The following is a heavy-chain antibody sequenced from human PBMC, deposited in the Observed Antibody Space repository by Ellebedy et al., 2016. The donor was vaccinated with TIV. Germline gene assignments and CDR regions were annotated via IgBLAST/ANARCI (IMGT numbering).Heavy chain of an antibody. CDR3: ARDPEGAYYYGSGKFDY. CDR2: INAGNGNT. CDR1: GYTFTSHI. J-gene: IGHJ4*02. D-gene: IGHD3-10*01. Sequence: ASVKVSCXASGYTFTSHIMNWVRQAPGQRLEWLGWINAGNGNTKYSQKFQGRVTITRDTSTSTVYMEMSSLRSEDTAVFYCARDPEGAYYYGSGKFDYWGQGTLVTVSS. V-gene: IGHV1-3*01.